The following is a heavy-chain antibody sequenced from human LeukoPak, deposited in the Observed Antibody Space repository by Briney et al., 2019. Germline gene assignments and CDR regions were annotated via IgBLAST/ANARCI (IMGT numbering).Heavy chain of an antibody. CDR2: IYSGGST. CDR1: GFTVSSNY. V-gene: IGHV3-53*01. D-gene: IGHD2-8*01. CDR3: ASEKWDAFDI. J-gene: IGHJ3*02. Sequence: GGSLRLSCAASGFTVSSNYMSWVRQAPGKGLEWVSVIYSGGSTYYADSVKGRFTISRDNSKNTLYLQMNSLRAEDKAVYYCASEKWDAFDIWGQGTMVTVSS.